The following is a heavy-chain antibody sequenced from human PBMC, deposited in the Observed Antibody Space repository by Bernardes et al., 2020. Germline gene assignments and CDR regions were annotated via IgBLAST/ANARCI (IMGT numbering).Heavy chain of an antibody. D-gene: IGHD3-9*01. J-gene: IGHJ4*02. V-gene: IGHV3-30*03. CDR1: GITVSPYA. Sequence: GYLSLSCAVSGITVSPYAMHWVRPAPGKGLEWVEGISYDGSNKYYADSVKGRFTISRDNSKNTLYLQMNSLRPEDTAVYYCASGLGIIDYWGQGTLVTVSS. CDR3: ASGLGIIDY. CDR2: ISYDGSNK.